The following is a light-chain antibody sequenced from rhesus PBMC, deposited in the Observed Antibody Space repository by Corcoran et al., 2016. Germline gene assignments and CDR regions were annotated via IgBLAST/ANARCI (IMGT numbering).Light chain of an antibody. CDR2: ATS. J-gene: IGKJ1*01. CDR1: QDITND. Sequence: DIQVTQSPSSLSASVGDRVTITCRASQDITNDLAWYQQKPGEIPKLLDYATSTLHNGIPSRFSGSGSGTVFTLTISSLTSEDFGAYYCQHYYDTPLTFGQGTKVEIK. CDR3: QHYYDTPLT. V-gene: IGKV1-80*01.